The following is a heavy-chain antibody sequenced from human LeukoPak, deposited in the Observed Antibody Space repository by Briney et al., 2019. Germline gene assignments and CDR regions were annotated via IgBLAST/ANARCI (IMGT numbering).Heavy chain of an antibody. CDR2: INVGNGNT. CDR3: VKDSTAVVTGDWFDP. D-gene: IGHD4-23*01. V-gene: IGHV1-3*01. J-gene: IGHJ5*02. Sequence: ASVKVSCKASGYTFTSYAMHWVRQAPGQRLEWMGWINVGNGNTKYSQKFQGRVTITRDTSASTAYMELSSLRSEDTAVYYCVKDSTAVVTGDWFDPWGQGTLVTVSS. CDR1: GYTFTSYA.